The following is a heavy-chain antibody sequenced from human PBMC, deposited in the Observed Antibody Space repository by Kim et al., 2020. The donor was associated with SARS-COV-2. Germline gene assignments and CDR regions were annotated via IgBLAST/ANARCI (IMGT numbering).Heavy chain of an antibody. J-gene: IGHJ6*02. CDR3: ARDRDGYSYGSSGMDV. V-gene: IGHV3-30*07. D-gene: IGHD5-18*01. Sequence: SVKGQVTISRDNSKNTVYLQMNSLRAEDTAVYYCARDRDGYSYGSSGMDVWGQGTTVTVSS.